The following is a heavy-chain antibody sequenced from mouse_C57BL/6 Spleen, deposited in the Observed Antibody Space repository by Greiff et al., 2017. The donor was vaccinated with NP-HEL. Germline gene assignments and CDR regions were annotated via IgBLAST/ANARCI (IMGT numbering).Heavy chain of an antibody. CDR2: IYPGDGDT. J-gene: IGHJ2*01. CDR3: AAKRYFDY. Sequence: QVQLQQSGPELVKPGASVKISCKASGYAFSSSWMNWVKQRPGKGLEWIGRIYPGDGDTNYNGKFKGKATLTPDKSSSTSYMQLSSLTSEDSAVSFCAAKRYFDYWGQGTTLTVSS. V-gene: IGHV1-82*01. CDR1: GYAFSSSW.